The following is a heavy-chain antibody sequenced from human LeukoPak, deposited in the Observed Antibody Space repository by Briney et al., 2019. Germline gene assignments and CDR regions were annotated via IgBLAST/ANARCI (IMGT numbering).Heavy chain of an antibody. CDR2: IYHSGST. CDR3: ARARWRPEGSWYVFDY. Sequence: SETLSLTCTVSGGSISSGGYYWSWIRQPPGKGLEWIGYIYHSGSTYYNPSLKSRVTISVDTSKNQFSLKLSSVTAADTAVYYCARARWRPEGSWYVFDYWGQGTLVTVSS. CDR1: GGSISSGGYY. V-gene: IGHV4-30-2*01. D-gene: IGHD6-13*01. J-gene: IGHJ4*02.